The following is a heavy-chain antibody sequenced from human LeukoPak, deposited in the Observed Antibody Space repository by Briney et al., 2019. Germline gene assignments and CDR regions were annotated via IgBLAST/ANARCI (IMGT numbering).Heavy chain of an antibody. CDR2: ISGSGANT. J-gene: IGHJ4*02. Sequence: PGGSLRLSCATSGFTFITYAMSWVSQAPGKGLEWVSAISGSGANTYYANSVRGRFTISKDNSKNTLYLQMNNLSAEDMAVYFCAKDLLSGYDYPSPEEYRGQGTLVTVSS. D-gene: IGHD3-22*01. CDR3: AKDLLSGYDYPSPEEY. CDR1: GFTFITYA. V-gene: IGHV3-23*01.